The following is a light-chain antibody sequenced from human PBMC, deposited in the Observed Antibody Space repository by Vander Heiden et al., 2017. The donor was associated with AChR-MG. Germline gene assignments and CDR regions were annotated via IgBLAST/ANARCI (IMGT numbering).Light chain of an antibody. CDR3: SSYTSSSTPVV. CDR2: DVR. J-gene: IGLJ2*01. CDR1: SSDDGGYNY. V-gene: IGLV2-14*03. Sequence: QSALTLPAPVSGSPGQSITLSFTGTSSDDGGYNYVAWDQQHPGKAPKLMIYDVRNRPSGVSDRFSGSKSGNTASLTISGLQAEDEADYYCSSYTSSSTPVVFGGGTKLTVL.